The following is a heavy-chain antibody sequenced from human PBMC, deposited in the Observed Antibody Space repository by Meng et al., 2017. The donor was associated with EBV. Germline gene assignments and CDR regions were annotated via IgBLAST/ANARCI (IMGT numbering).Heavy chain of an antibody. Sequence: QVQRVQSGAEVKKPGASVKVSCKASGYTFTSYYMHWVRQAPGQGLEWMGIINPSGGSTSYAQKFQGRVTMTRDTSTSTVYMELSSLRSEDTAVYYCARDPAGAVAGTHFDYWGQGTLVTVSS. D-gene: IGHD6-19*01. V-gene: IGHV1-46*01. CDR3: ARDPAGAVAGTHFDY. CDR1: GYTFTSYY. CDR2: INPSGGST. J-gene: IGHJ4*02.